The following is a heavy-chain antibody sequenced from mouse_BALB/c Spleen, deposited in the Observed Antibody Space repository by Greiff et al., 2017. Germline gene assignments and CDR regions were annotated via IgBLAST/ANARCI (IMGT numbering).Heavy chain of an antibody. CDR3: ARLGAGAMDY. CDR2: ISSGSSTI. J-gene: IGHJ4*01. Sequence: EVQVVESGGGLVQPGGSRKLSCAASGFTFSSFGMHWVRQAPEKGLEWVAYISSGSSTIYYADTVKGRFTISRDNPKNTLFLQMTSLRSEDTAMYYCARLGAGAMDYWGQGTSVTVSS. V-gene: IGHV5-17*02. CDR1: GFTFSSFG.